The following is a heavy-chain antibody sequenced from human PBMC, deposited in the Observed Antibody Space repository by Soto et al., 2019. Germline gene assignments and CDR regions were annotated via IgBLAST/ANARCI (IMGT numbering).Heavy chain of an antibody. V-gene: IGHV1-69*11. CDR1: GASFSSYA. Sequence: SVKVSCKASGASFSSYALSWVRQAPGQGLEWMGRIIPILGTTKYAQKFQDRVTIIADESTSTIYMELSSLRSEDTALYYCARDWYGHFYSKDYYYGMDVWGQGTKVTVYS. D-gene: IGHD4-17*01. CDR2: IIPILGTT. J-gene: IGHJ6*02. CDR3: ARDWYGHFYSKDYYYGMDV.